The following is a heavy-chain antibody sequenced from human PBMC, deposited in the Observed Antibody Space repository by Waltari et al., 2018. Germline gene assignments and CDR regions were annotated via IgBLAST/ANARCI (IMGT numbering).Heavy chain of an antibody. Sequence: QVQLQASGPGLAKPSETLSLICTVSGYSISSGYYWGWVRQPPGKGLEWVGSVYHSGITYYNPSLESRVTISVDTSKRQFSLKLSAVTAADTAVYYCARAGNTCDYWGQGTLVTVSS. CDR1: GYSISSGYY. CDR3: ARAGNTCDY. V-gene: IGHV4-38-2*02. CDR2: VYHSGIT. D-gene: IGHD2-2*02. J-gene: IGHJ4*02.